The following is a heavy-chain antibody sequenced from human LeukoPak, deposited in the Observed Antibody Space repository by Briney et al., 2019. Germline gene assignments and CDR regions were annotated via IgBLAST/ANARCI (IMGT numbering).Heavy chain of an antibody. Sequence: ASVKVSCKASGYTFTGYYIHWVRQAPAQGLEWMGWINPDSGGTNYAQKFQGRVTMTRDTSISTAYMELSRLRSDDTAVHYCARGHVGATDFDYWGQGTLVTVSS. CDR2: INPDSGGT. J-gene: IGHJ4*02. CDR1: GYTFTGYY. V-gene: IGHV1-2*02. CDR3: ARGHVGATDFDY. D-gene: IGHD1-26*01.